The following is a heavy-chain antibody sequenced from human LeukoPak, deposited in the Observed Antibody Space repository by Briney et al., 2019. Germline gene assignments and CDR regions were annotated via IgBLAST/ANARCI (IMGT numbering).Heavy chain of an antibody. CDR3: ARVRRSSMVRGVIIQTGYYYYYMDV. Sequence: SETLSLTCTVSGGSISSYYWSWIRQPAGKGLEWIWYNYYSGSTNYNPSLKSRVTISVDTSKNQFSLKLSSVTAADTAVYYCARVRRSSMVRGVIIQTGYYYYYMDVWGKGTTVTISS. V-gene: IGHV4-59*01. CDR2: NYYSGST. D-gene: IGHD3-10*01. CDR1: GGSISSYY. J-gene: IGHJ6*03.